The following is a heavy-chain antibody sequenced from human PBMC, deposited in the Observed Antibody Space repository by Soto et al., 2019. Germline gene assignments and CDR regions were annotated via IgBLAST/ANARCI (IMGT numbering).Heavy chain of an antibody. CDR3: ARARSTVILTSFDI. V-gene: IGHV1-18*04. D-gene: IGHD3-9*01. J-gene: IGHJ3*02. CDR1: RYTDPNYV. CDR2: ISGYNGNT. Sequence: AVQVTCKASRYTDPNYVIRCMQPSPGQGLEWMGWISGYNGNTNYAQKVQGRVTMTTDTATSTVYMKLRSLRSDDTAVYYCARARSTVILTSFDIWGQGTMLTVS.